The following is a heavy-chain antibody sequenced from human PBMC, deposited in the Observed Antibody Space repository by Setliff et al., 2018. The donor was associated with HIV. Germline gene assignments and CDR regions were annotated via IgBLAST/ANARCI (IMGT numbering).Heavy chain of an antibody. CDR1: GGSIRNYY. J-gene: IGHJ5*01. Sequence: SLTCNVFGGSIRNYYWSWIRQPPGKGLEWIGYIYYSGSTSYKPSLKSRVTISVDPYKNQLSLRLTSVTAADTAVDYCARGVRVGGVIGWFDTWGHGTLVTVSS. CDR3: ARGVRVGGVIGWFDT. V-gene: IGHV4-59*01. D-gene: IGHD3-10*01. CDR2: IYYSGST.